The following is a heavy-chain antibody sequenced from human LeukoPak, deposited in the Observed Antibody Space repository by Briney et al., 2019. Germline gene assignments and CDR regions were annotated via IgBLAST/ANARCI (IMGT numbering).Heavy chain of an antibody. Sequence: GASVKVSCKVSGYTLTELSMHWVRQAPGKGLEGMGGFDPEDGETIYAQKFQGRVTMTEDTSTDTAYMELSSLGSEDTAVYYCAAELNSSGYYYFDYWGQGTLVTVSS. CDR2: FDPEDGET. D-gene: IGHD3-22*01. V-gene: IGHV1-24*01. CDR1: GYTLTELS. CDR3: AAELNSSGYYYFDY. J-gene: IGHJ4*02.